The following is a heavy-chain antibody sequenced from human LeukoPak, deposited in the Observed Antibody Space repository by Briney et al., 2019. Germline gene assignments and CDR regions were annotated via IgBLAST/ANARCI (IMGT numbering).Heavy chain of an antibody. CDR3: ARERGVGAVAGGWFDP. D-gene: IGHD6-19*01. V-gene: IGHV4-61*02. CDR2: IYTSGST. Sequence: SQTLSLTCTVSGGSISSGSYYWSWIRQPAGKGLEWVGRIYTSGSTNYNPSLKSRVTISVDTSKNQFSLKLSSVTAADTAVYYCARERGVGAVAGGWFDPWGQGTLVTVSS. J-gene: IGHJ5*02. CDR1: GGSISSGSYY.